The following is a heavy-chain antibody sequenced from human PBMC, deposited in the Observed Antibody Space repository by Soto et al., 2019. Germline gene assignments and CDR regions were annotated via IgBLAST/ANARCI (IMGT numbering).Heavy chain of an antibody. CDR3: AREGGNSGYGWDY. V-gene: IGHV1-69*04. Sequence: SVKVSCKACGVTFTRYVVQWVRQARGQGLEWMGRIIVILGIANYAQKFQGRVTITADKSTSTAYMELSSLRSEDTAVYYCAREGGNSGYGWDYWGQGTLVTVSS. D-gene: IGHD5-12*01. CDR1: GVTFTRYV. J-gene: IGHJ4*02. CDR2: IIVILGIA.